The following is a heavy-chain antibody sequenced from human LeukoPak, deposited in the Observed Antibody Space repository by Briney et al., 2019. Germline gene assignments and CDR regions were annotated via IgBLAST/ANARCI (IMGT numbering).Heavy chain of an antibody. Sequence: GGSLRLSCTASGFTFGDYAMSWFRQAPGKGLEWVGFIRSKAYGGTTEYAASVKGRFTISRDDSKSIAYLQMNSLKTEDTAVYYCTRELWDTAMVHNWFDPWGQGTLVTVSS. D-gene: IGHD5-18*01. CDR1: GFTFGDYA. V-gene: IGHV3-49*03. CDR3: TRELWDTAMVHNWFDP. CDR2: IRSKAYGGTT. J-gene: IGHJ5*02.